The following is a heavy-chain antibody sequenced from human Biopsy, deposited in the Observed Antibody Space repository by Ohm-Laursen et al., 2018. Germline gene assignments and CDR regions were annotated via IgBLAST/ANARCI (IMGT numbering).Heavy chain of an antibody. V-gene: IGHV4-59*12. CDR3: ARERGYFTDRAVRGYFDL. CDR2: VYDTGST. Sequence: SETLSLTCTVSSVSISSFYWSWIRQPPGKGLLGIGYVYDTGSTDYNPSHQSRVIISDDTSKNHFSLRIRSVTAADTAIYYCARERGYFTDRAVRGYFDLWGRGTLVTVSS. CDR1: SVSISSFY. J-gene: IGHJ2*01. D-gene: IGHD2-15*01.